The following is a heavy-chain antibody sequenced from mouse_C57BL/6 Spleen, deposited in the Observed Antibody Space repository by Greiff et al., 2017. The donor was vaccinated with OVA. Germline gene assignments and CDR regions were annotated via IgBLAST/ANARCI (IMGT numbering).Heavy chain of an antibody. CDR2: IDPANGNT. V-gene: IGHV14-3*01. J-gene: IGHJ1*03. CDR3: ARDYGSSYGYFDV. Sequence: EVQLVESVAELVRPGASVKLSCTASGFNIKNTYMHWVKQRPEQGLEWIGRIDPANGNTKYAPKFQGKATITADTSSNTAYLQLSSLTSEDTAIYYCARDYGSSYGYFDVWGTGTTVTVSS. D-gene: IGHD1-1*01. CDR1: GFNIKNTY.